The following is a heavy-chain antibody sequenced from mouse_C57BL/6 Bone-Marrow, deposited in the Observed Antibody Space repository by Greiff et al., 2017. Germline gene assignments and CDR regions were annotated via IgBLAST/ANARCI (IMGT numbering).Heavy chain of an antibody. CDR1: GFTFSSYA. J-gene: IGHJ2*01. Sequence: DVMLVESGGGLVKPGGSLKLSCAASGFTFSSYAMSWVRQTPEKRLEWVATISDGGSYTYYPDNVKGRFTISRDNAKNNLYLQMSHLKSEDTAMYYCARGDYAGYWGQGTTLTVSS. CDR2: ISDGGSYT. D-gene: IGHD1-1*01. V-gene: IGHV5-4*03. CDR3: ARGDYAGY.